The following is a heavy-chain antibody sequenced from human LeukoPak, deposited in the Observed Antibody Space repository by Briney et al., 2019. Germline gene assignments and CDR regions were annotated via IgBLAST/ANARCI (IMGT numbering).Heavy chain of an antibody. V-gene: IGHV4-39*01. D-gene: IGHD6-19*01. CDR1: GFTFSSYA. CDR3: ARLRIAVAGPFDY. Sequence: GSLRLSCAASGFTFSSYAMSWVRQAPGKGLEWIGSIYYSGSTYYNPSLKSRVTISVDTSKNQFSLNLSSVTAADTAVYYCARLRIAVAGPFDYWGQGTLVTVSS. J-gene: IGHJ4*02. CDR2: IYYSGST.